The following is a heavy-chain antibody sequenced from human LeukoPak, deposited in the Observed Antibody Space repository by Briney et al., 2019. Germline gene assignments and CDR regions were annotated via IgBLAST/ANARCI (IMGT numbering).Heavy chain of an antibody. J-gene: IGHJ4*02. CDR3: ARDSAPGDTYGLLGIDS. CDR1: GYTFTGYY. CDR2: INPNSGGT. D-gene: IGHD5-18*01. V-gene: IGHV1-2*02. Sequence: EASVKVSCKASGYTFTGYYMHWVRQAPGQGLEWMGWINPNSGGTNYAQKFQGRVTMTRDTSISTAYMELSGLRSDDTAVYYCARDSAPGDTYGLLGIDSWGQGTLVTVSS.